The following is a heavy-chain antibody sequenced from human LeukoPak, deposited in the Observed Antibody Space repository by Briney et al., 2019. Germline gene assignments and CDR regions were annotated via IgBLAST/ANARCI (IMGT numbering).Heavy chain of an antibody. CDR1: GFTFSSYW. V-gene: IGHV3-7*01. Sequence: GGSLRLSCAASGFTFSSYWMSWVRQAPGKGLEWVANIKQDGSEKYYVDSVKGRFTISRDNAKNSLYLQMNSLRAEDTAVYYRARPKCGGSCYRTQPYYFDYWGQGTLVTVSS. J-gene: IGHJ4*02. CDR3: ARPKCGGSCYRTQPYYFDY. CDR2: IKQDGSEK. D-gene: IGHD2-15*01.